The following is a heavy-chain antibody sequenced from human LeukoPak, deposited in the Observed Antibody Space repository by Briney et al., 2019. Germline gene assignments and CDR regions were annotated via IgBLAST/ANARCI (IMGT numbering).Heavy chain of an antibody. CDR2: ISYDGSNK. Sequence: TGGSLRLSCAASGFTFSSYGMHWVRQAPGKGLEWVAVISYDGSNKYYADSVKGRFTISRDNSKNTLYLQMNSLRAEDTAVYYCAKNRWFGETGYFDYWGQGTLVTVSS. J-gene: IGHJ4*02. V-gene: IGHV3-30*18. D-gene: IGHD3-10*01. CDR1: GFTFSSYG. CDR3: AKNRWFGETGYFDY.